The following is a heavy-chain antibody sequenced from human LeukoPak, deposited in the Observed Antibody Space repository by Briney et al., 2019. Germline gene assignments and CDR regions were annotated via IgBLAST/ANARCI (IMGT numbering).Heavy chain of an antibody. CDR2: IFSSGRT. CDR1: GASISNYY. Sequence: SETLSLTCTVSGASISNYYWTWIRQPPGKGLEWIGYIFSSGRTNYNPSLNSRVTISVDTSKNQFSLKLSSVTAADTAVYYCAKHWSSSGYFDAFDIWGHGTMVTVSS. V-gene: IGHV4-59*08. D-gene: IGHD3-22*01. CDR3: AKHWSSSGYFDAFDI. J-gene: IGHJ3*02.